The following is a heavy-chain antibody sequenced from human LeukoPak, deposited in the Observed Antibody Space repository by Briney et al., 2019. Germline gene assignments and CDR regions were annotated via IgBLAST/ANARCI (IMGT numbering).Heavy chain of an antibody. J-gene: IGHJ4*02. CDR1: GITFSSYG. D-gene: IGHD4-17*01. V-gene: IGHV3-23*01. CDR3: ARNRGDPSYFDY. CDR2: ISGSGGST. Sequence: GGSLRLSCAASGITFSSYGMSWVRQAPGKGLEGVSSISGSGGSTYYADSVKGRFTISRNNPKNSLYLQMNSLRAEDTAVYYCARNRGDPSYFDYWGQGTLVTVSS.